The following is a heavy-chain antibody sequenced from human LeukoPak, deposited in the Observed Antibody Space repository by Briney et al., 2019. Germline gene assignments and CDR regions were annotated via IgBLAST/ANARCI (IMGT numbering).Heavy chain of an antibody. D-gene: IGHD6-13*01. V-gene: IGHV3-48*04. J-gene: IGHJ3*02. CDR1: GFTFSSYS. CDR3: ARDAPDNSWHAFDI. Sequence: GGSLXXXCAASGFTFSSYSMNWVRQAPGKGLEGVSYISSSSSTIYYADSVKGRFTISRDNARNSLYPQMNSLRAEDTAVYYCARDAPDNSWHAFDIWGQGTMVTVPS. CDR2: ISSSSSTI.